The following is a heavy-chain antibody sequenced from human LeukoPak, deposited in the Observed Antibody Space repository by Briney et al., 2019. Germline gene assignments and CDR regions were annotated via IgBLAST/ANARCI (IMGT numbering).Heavy chain of an antibody. D-gene: IGHD3-10*01. J-gene: IGHJ3*02. CDR3: ARVIDYGSGEDAFDI. CDR2: INWDGGST. V-gene: IGHV3-20*01. Sequence: PGGSLRLSCAASGFTFYDYGMSWVRQVPGKGLEWVSGINWDGGSTGYADSVKGRFTISRDNAKNSLYLQMNSLRAEDTALYHCARVIDYGSGEDAFDIWGQGTMVTVSS. CDR1: GFTFYDYG.